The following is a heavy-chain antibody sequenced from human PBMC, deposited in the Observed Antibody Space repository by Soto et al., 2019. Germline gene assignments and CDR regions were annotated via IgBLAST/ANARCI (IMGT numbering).Heavy chain of an antibody. CDR2: IWYDGSNK. Sequence: GSLRLSCAASGFTFSSYGMHWVRQAPGKGLEWVAVIWYDGSNKYYADSVKGRFTISRDNSKNTLYLQMNSLRAEDTAVYYCARLLYYYGSGSISPLGYYYGMDVWGQGTTVTVSS. D-gene: IGHD3-10*01. CDR3: ARLLYYYGSGSISPLGYYYGMDV. V-gene: IGHV3-33*01. J-gene: IGHJ6*02. CDR1: GFTFSSYG.